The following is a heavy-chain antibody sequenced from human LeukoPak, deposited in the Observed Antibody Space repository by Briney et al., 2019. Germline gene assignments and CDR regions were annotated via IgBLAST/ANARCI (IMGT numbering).Heavy chain of an antibody. V-gene: IGHV5-51*01. CDR3: ARRSDSGNKWNYFDY. J-gene: IGHJ4*02. Sequence: GESLKISCKGSGYSFTSYWIGWVRQMPGKGLEWMGIIYPGDSDTRYSPSFQGQVTISADKSISTAYLQWSSLKASDTAMYYCARRSDSGNKWNYFDYWGQGTLVTASS. D-gene: IGHD1-26*01. CDR2: IYPGDSDT. CDR1: GYSFTSYW.